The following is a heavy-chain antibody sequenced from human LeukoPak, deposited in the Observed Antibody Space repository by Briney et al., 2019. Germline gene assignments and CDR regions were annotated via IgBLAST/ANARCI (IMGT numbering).Heavy chain of an antibody. V-gene: IGHV3-30*04. CDR3: AELGITMIGGV. CDR1: GFTFSSYA. CDR2: ISYDGSNK. D-gene: IGHD3-10*02. Sequence: GGSLRLSCAASGFTFSSYAMHWVRQAPGKGLEWVAIISYDGSNKYYADSVKGRFTISRDNSKNTLYLQMNSLRAEDTAVYYCAELGITMIGGVWGKGTTVTISS. J-gene: IGHJ6*04.